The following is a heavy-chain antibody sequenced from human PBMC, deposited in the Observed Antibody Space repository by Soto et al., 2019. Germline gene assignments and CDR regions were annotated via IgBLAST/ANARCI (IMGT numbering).Heavy chain of an antibody. CDR3: ARELSNSPDYFDY. D-gene: IGHD6-6*01. CDR2: IYYSGRT. CDR1: GGSISSDDYY. J-gene: IGHJ4*02. Sequence: SETLSLTCTVSGGSISSDDYYWSWIRQPPGKGLEWIGYIYYSGRTAYNPSLKSRLIISIDTSKNQFSLNLNSVSGADTAVYYCARELSNSPDYFDYWGQGTLVTVSS. V-gene: IGHV4-30-4*01.